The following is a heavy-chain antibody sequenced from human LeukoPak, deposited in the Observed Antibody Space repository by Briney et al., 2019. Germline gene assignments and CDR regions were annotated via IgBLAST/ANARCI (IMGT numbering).Heavy chain of an antibody. CDR1: QYTFNNYW. CDR2: IYPGDSDT. D-gene: IGHD5-18*01. Sequence: GESLKISCKGSQYTFNNYWIAWVRQMPGKGLEWMGIIYPGDSDTRYSPSFQGQVTISADKSISTAYLQWSSLKASDTAMYYCARRGTAMAQEAFDIWGQGTMVTVSS. V-gene: IGHV5-51*01. J-gene: IGHJ3*02. CDR3: ARRGTAMAQEAFDI.